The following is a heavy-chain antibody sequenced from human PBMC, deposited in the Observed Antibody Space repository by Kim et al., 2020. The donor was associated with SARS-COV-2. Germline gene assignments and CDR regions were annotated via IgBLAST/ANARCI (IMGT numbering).Heavy chain of an antibody. Sequence: GGSLRLSCAASGFTFSSYAMSWVRQAPGKGLEWVSAISGSGGSTYYADSVKGRFTISRDNSKNTLYLQMNSLRAEDTAVYYCAKTVVDIVATSSGYYFDYWGQGTLVTVSS. CDR1: GFTFSSYA. CDR2: ISGSGGST. J-gene: IGHJ4*02. V-gene: IGHV3-23*01. CDR3: AKTVVDIVATSSGYYFDY. D-gene: IGHD5-12*01.